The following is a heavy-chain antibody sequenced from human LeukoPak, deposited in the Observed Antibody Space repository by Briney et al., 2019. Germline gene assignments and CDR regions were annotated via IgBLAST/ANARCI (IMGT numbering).Heavy chain of an antibody. D-gene: IGHD2-21*02. V-gene: IGHV3-66*02. CDR2: IYSGGST. J-gene: IGHJ4*02. Sequence: GGSLRLSCAASGFTFSSYAMSWVRQAPGKGLEWVSVIYSGGSTYYADSVKGRFTISRDNSKNALYLQMNSLRAEDTAVYYRARGLTRWGLRFESFDYWGQGTLVTVSS. CDR3: ARGLTRWGLRFESFDY. CDR1: GFTFSSYA.